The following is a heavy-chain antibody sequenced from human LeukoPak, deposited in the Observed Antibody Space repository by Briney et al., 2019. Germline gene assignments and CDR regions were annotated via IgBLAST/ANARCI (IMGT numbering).Heavy chain of an antibody. D-gene: IGHD6-19*01. CDR3: AREGWYSSGWYPPYYFDY. V-gene: IGHV6-1*01. Sequence: SQTLSLTCAISGDSVSSNSAAWNWIRQSPSRVLEWLGRTYYRSKWYNDYAVSVKSRITINPDTSKNQFSLQLNSATPEDTGVYYCAREGWYSSGWYPPYYFDYWGQGTLVTVSS. CDR2: TYYRSKWYN. CDR1: GDSVSSNSAA. J-gene: IGHJ4*02.